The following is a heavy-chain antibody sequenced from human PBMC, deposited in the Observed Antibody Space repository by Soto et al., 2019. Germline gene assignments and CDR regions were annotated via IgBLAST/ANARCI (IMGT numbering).Heavy chain of an antibody. CDR3: AKDSISSHGGYNLYSFDS. V-gene: IGHV3-23*01. J-gene: IGHJ4*02. D-gene: IGHD3-22*01. CDR2: ISGSGGST. CDR1: GFTFSRYA. Sequence: PGGSLRLSCAASGFTFSRYAVSWVRQAPGKGLEWVSAISGSGGSTYFRDTVRSRFTISRDNSKNTLYLQMHSLRADDTAVYYCAKDSISSHGGYNLYSFDSWGQGILVIVT.